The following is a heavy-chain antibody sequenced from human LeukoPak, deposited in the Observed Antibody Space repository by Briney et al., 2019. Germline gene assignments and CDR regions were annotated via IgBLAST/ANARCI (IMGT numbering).Heavy chain of an antibody. CDR2: ISAYNGNT. CDR3: AREEYCTNGVCYTHAFDI. Sequence: ASVKVSCKASGYTFTSYYMHWVRQAPGQGLEWMGWISAYNGNTNYAQKFQGRVTMTTDTSTSTAYMELRSLRSDDTAVYYCAREEYCTNGVCYTHAFDIWGQGTMVTVSS. J-gene: IGHJ3*02. CDR1: GYTFTSYY. V-gene: IGHV1-18*04. D-gene: IGHD2-8*01.